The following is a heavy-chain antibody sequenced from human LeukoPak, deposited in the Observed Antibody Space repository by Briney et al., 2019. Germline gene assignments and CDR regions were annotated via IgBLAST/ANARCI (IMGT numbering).Heavy chain of an antibody. CDR3: AKDLGVKQQLTPYYYYGMDV. CDR1: GFTFSSYG. D-gene: IGHD6-13*01. V-gene: IGHV3-30*18. J-gene: IGHJ6*02. CDR2: ISYDGSNK. Sequence: GGSLRLSCAASGFTFSSYGMHWVRQAPGKGLEWVAVISYDGSNKYYADSVKGRFTISRDNSKNTLYLQMNGLRAEDTAVYYCAKDLGVKQQLTPYYYYGMDVWGQGTTVTVSS.